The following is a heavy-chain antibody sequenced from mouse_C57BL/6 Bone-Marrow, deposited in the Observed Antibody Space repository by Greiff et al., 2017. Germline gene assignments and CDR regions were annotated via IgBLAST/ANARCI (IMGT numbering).Heavy chain of an antibody. V-gene: IGHV5-6*01. Sequence: EVQLVESGGDLVKPGGSLKLSCAASGFTFSSYGMSWVRQTPDKRLEWVATISSGGSYTYYPDSVKGRFTISRDNAKNTLYLQMSSLKSEATAMYYCARLGLLRFAYWGQGTLVTVSA. CDR2: ISSGGSYT. CDR3: ARLGLLRFAY. D-gene: IGHD1-1*01. CDR1: GFTFSSYG. J-gene: IGHJ3*01.